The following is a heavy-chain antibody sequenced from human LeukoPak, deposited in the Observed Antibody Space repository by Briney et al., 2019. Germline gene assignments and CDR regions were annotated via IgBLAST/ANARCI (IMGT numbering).Heavy chain of an antibody. CDR3: ARTRYYYNSRSYGAPYYLDY. V-gene: IGHV4-39*01. Sequence: SETLSLTCAVSGGSISSNSYYWGWIRQPPGKGLEWIGSIYYSGSTYYNPSLKSRVTISVDTSKNQFSLKLSSVTAADTAVYYCARTRYYYNSRSYGAPYYLDYWGQGTLVTVSS. D-gene: IGHD3-10*01. CDR2: IYYSGST. J-gene: IGHJ4*02. CDR1: GGSISSNSYY.